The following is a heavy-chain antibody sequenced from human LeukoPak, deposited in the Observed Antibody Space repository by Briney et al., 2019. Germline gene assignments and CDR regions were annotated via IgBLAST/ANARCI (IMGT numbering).Heavy chain of an antibody. Sequence: SETLSLTCTASGGSISSYYWSWIRQPPGKGLEWIGYIYYSGSTNYNPSLKSRVTMSVDTSKNQFSLKLNSVTAADTAVYYCARDYDVLTAYPPTQLFDPWGQGTLVTVSP. D-gene: IGHD3-9*01. J-gene: IGHJ5*02. V-gene: IGHV4-59*12. CDR1: GGSISSYY. CDR3: ARDYDVLTAYPPTQLFDP. CDR2: IYYSGST.